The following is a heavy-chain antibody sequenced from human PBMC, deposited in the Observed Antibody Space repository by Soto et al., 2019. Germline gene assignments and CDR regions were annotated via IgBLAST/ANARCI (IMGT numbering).Heavy chain of an antibody. J-gene: IGHJ5*02. V-gene: IGHV4-31*03. CDR3: AMSFLGYCSSTSCYVQGWFDP. D-gene: IGHD2-2*01. CDR2: IYYSGST. CDR1: GGSMSSGGYY. Sequence: QVQLQESGPGLVKPSQTLSLTCTVSGGSMSSGGYYWSWIRQHPGKGLEWIGYIYYSGSTYYNPSLKSRVTISVDTSKNQFSLKLSSVTAADTAVYYCAMSFLGYCSSTSCYVQGWFDPWGQGTLVTVSS.